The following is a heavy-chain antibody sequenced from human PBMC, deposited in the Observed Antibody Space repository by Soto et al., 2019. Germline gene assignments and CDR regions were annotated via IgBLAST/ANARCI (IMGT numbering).Heavy chain of an antibody. CDR2: ISYSGRT. D-gene: IGHD3-3*01. CDR3: ARGSIFGVVLNAFDM. Sequence: QVQLQESGPGLVKPSQTLSLTCAVSGGSISGNGYYWNWIRQHPGKGLEWIGYISYSGRTFYSPSLKSRVTTSLDTSKNQFSLKLSSVTAADTAIYYCARGSIFGVVLNAFDMWGQGTMVAVSS. CDR1: GGSISGNGYY. J-gene: IGHJ3*02. V-gene: IGHV4-31*11.